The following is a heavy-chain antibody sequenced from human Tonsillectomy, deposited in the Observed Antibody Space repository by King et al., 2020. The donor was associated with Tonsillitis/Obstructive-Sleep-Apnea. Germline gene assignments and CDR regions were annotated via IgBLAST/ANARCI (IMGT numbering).Heavy chain of an antibody. V-gene: IGHV3-33*01. CDR3: ARDIYSAGVGYFDD. CDR1: GFTFTSYS. CDR2: ILWGGSNK. Sequence: QLVQSGGGVVQAGTSLRLSCKAAGFTFTSYSIHWVRQAPGKGVEWVGVILWGGSNKNYADSVKGRFSISKDDSKNTVYLQMSSLRAEDTAVYYCARDIYSAGVGYFDDWGQGTLVTVSS. J-gene: IGHJ4*02. D-gene: IGHD2-8*01.